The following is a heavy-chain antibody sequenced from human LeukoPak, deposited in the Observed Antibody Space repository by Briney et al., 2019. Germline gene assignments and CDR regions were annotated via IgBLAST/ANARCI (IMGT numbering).Heavy chain of an antibody. CDR1: GGSLSSGSYY. CDR2: IYTSGST. J-gene: IGHJ6*03. D-gene: IGHD6-6*01. Sequence: PSETLPLTCTVSGGSLSSGSYYWSWIRQPAGKGLEWIGRIYTSGSTNYNPSLKSRVTISVDTSKNQFSLKLSSVTAADTAVYYCARGVSEGGARSGYYYYMDVWGKGTTVIVSS. V-gene: IGHV4-61*02. CDR3: ARGVSEGGARSGYYYYMDV.